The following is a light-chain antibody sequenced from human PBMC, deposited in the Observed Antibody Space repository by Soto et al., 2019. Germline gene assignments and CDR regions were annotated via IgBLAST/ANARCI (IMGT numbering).Light chain of an antibody. J-gene: IGLJ2*01. CDR2: DVT. CDR3: NSYTSTNSL. Sequence: QPALAQPASVSGSPGQSITISCTGTNSDVGGYNYVSWYQQHPGKAPKLMIYDVTNRPSGVSNRFSGSKSGNTASLTISGLQAGDEAYYYCNSYTSTNSLFGGGTKLTVL. CDR1: NSDVGGYNY. V-gene: IGLV2-14*01.